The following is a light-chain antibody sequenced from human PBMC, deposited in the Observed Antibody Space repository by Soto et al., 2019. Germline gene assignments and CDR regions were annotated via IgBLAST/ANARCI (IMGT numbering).Light chain of an antibody. J-gene: IGLJ2*01. CDR3: AAWDDSLNGVV. V-gene: IGLV1-44*01. Sequence: QPVLTQPPSAYGTPGQRVTISCSGSSSNIGDYHVHWYQQLPGAAPKVLIHSSHQRPSGVPDRFSGSKSGTSASLAISGLQSEDEADYYCAAWDDSLNGVVFGGGTKLTVL. CDR1: SSNIGDYH. CDR2: SSH.